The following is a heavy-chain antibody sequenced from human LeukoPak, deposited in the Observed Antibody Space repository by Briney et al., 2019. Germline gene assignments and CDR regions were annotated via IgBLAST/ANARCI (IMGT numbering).Heavy chain of an antibody. CDR1: GGTFSSYA. CDR2: IIPIFGTA. D-gene: IGHD1-7*01. Sequence: SVKVSCKASGGTFSSYAISWVRQAPRQGLEWMGRIIPIFGTANYAQKFQGRVTITTDEFTSTAYMELSSLRSEDTAVYHCARDYGYNWNYGGGGWFDPWGQGTLVTVSS. J-gene: IGHJ5*02. V-gene: IGHV1-69*05. CDR3: ARDYGYNWNYGGGGWFDP.